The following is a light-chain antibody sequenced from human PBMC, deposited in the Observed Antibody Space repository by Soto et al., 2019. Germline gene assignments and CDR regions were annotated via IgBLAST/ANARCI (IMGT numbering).Light chain of an antibody. J-gene: IGKJ5*01. Sequence: EIVLPQSPGTLSLSPGERATLSCRASQSVSSSYLAWYQQKPGQAPRLLIYGASSRATGIPDRFSGSGSGTDFTLTISSLHSEDFAVYYCQQYNNWPPSITFGQGTRLEIK. CDR2: GAS. V-gene: IGKV3-20*01. CDR3: QQYNNWPPSIT. CDR1: QSVSSSY.